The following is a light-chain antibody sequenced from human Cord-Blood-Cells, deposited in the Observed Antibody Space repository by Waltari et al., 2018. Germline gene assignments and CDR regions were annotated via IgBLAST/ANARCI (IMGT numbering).Light chain of an antibody. CDR1: SSNIRAGYD. J-gene: IGLJ1*01. CDR3: QPYDSSLSGYV. V-gene: IGLV1-40*01. Sequence: QSVLTQPPSVSGAPGQRVTISCTGSSSNIRAGYDVHWYKQRPGTDPKLPIYGNSNRPSGVPDRFSGSKSGTSASLAITGLQAEDEADYYCQPYDSSLSGYVFGTGTKVTVL. CDR2: GNS.